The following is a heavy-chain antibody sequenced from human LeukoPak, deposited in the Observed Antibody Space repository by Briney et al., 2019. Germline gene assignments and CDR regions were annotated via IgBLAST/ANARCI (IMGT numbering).Heavy chain of an antibody. D-gene: IGHD3-9*01. Sequence: PSETLSLTCTVSGGSVSSGSYYWSWIRQPPGKGLEWIGYIYYSGSTDYNPSLKSRVTISVDTSKNQFSLKLSSVTAADTAVYYCARSYDILTGYYKRPYYFDYWGQGTLVTVSS. J-gene: IGHJ4*02. CDR2: IYYSGST. V-gene: IGHV4-61*01. CDR3: ARSYDILTGYYKRPYYFDY. CDR1: GGSVSSGSYY.